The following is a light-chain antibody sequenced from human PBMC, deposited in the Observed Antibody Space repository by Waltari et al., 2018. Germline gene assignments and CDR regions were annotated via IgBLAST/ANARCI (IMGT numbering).Light chain of an antibody. J-gene: IGLJ3*02. CDR3: DSYTSSASRV. V-gene: IGLV2-14*03. Sequence: QSALTQPASVSGSPGQSITIPCTGTSRDVGGYDYVSWSQQHSGKAPKLIIFNVKNRPSGGSTRFSGSKSGNTASLTISGLQAEDEAHYYCDSYTSSASRVFGGGTKLTVL. CDR2: NVK. CDR1: SRDVGGYDY.